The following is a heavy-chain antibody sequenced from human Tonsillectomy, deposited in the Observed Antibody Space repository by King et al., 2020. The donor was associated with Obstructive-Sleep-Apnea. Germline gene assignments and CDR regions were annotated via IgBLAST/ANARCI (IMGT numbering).Heavy chain of an antibody. CDR3: TRPGGDAYYYGVDV. Sequence: QLVQSGGGLVQPGGSLKLSCAASGFTVSGSAMHWVRQASGKGLEWVGRIRSKANNYATAYAPSVKGRFTVSRDDSKNMAYLQMNSLKTEDTAVYYCTRPGGDAYYYGVDVWGQGATVTVSS. D-gene: IGHD2-21*02. J-gene: IGHJ6*02. V-gene: IGHV3-73*01. CDR2: IRSKANNYAT. CDR1: GFTVSGSA.